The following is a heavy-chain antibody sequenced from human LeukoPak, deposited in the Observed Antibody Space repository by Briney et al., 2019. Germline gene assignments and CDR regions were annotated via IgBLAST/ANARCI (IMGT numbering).Heavy chain of an antibody. CDR2: ISGSGGST. J-gene: IGHJ4*02. V-gene: IGHV3-23*01. CDR1: GFTFSSYA. D-gene: IGHD3-10*01. CDR3: AKDMEPYYYGSGSYGG. Sequence: GGSLRLSCAASGFTFSSYAMSWVRQARGKGLEWVSAISGSGGSTYYADSVKGRFTISRDNSKNTLYLQMNSLRAEDTAVYYCAKDMEPYYYGSGSYGGWGQGTLVTVSS.